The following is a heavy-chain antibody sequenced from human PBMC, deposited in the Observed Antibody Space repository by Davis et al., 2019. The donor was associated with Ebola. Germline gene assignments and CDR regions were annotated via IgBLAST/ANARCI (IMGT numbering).Heavy chain of an antibody. Sequence: SVKVSCKASGGTFSSYAISWVRQAPGQGLEWMGGIIPILGTANYAQKFQGRVTITADKSTSTAYMELSSLRSEDTAVYYCATPVIAAAGTFDYYYYGMDVWGQGTTVTVSS. CDR2: IIPILGTA. V-gene: IGHV1-69*10. D-gene: IGHD6-13*01. CDR3: ATPVIAAAGTFDYYYYGMDV. CDR1: GGTFSSYA. J-gene: IGHJ6*02.